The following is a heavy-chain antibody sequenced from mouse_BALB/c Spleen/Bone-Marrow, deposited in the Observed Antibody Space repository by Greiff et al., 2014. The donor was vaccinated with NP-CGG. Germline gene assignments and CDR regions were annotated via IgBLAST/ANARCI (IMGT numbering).Heavy chain of an antibody. J-gene: IGHJ2*01. CDR3: AKHDTTVVVDY. CDR1: GFSLTDYG. CDR2: IWGGGIT. V-gene: IGHV2-6-5*01. Sequence: VMLVESGPGLVAPSQSLSITCTVSGFSLTDYGVSWIRQPPGKGLEWLGVIWGGGITYYNSTLKSRLSISKDSSKSQVFLKVNSLQTDDTAMYYCAKHDTTVVVDYWGQGTTLTVSS. D-gene: IGHD1-1*01.